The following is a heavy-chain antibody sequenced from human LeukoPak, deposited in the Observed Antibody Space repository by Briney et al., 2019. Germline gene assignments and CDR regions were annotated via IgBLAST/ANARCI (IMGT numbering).Heavy chain of an antibody. Sequence: SETLSLTCTVSGGSISSYYWSWIRQPPGKGLERIGYIYYSGSTNYNPSLKSRVTISVDTSKNQFSLKLSSVTAADTAVYYCARDGYGDGNFDYWGQGTLVTVSS. V-gene: IGHV4-59*12. CDR1: GGSISSYY. D-gene: IGHD4-17*01. CDR3: ARDGYGDGNFDY. CDR2: IYYSGST. J-gene: IGHJ4*02.